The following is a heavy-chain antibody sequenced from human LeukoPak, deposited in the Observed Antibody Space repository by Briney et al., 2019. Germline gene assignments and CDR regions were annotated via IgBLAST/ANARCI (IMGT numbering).Heavy chain of an antibody. V-gene: IGHV3-9*01. J-gene: IGHJ4*02. D-gene: IGHD1-26*01. Sequence: LSLTCTVSGGSITSYYWIWIRQPPGKGLEWVSGISGNSGSIGYADSVKGRFTISRDNAKNSLYLQMNSLRAEDTALYYCAKESVQILNSGSYYIFDYWGQGTLVTVSS. CDR1: GGSITSYY. CDR3: AKESVQILNSGSYYIFDY. CDR2: ISGNSGSI.